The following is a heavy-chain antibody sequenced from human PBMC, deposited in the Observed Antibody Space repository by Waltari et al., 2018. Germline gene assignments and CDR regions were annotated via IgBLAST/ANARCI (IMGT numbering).Heavy chain of an antibody. J-gene: IGHJ4*02. D-gene: IGHD3-3*01. CDR2: SIPSLGIA. Sequence: QVQLVQSGAEVKKPGSSVKVSCKASGGTFSSYAISWVRQAPGQGLEWKGRSIPSLGIANDAQKFHGRVTITADKSTSTAYMELSSLRSEDTAVYYCARGPYDFWSGYTYYFDYWGQGTLVTVSS. CDR1: GGTFSSYA. CDR3: ARGPYDFWSGYTYYFDY. V-gene: IGHV1-69*09.